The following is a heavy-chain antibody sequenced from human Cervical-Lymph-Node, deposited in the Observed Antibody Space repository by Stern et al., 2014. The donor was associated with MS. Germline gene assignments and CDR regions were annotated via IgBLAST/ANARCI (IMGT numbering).Heavy chain of an antibody. D-gene: IGHD2-21*01. CDR1: GFNFRTYW. J-gene: IGHJ4*02. Sequence: EVQLVESGGGIVQPGGSLMISCVASGFNFRTYWMHWVRQGPGKGLEWVSRINGDGTVSTYADSVRGRFTISRNNANNTMSLQLDNLRVEDTAIYYCASACRASWGQGTLVTVST. CDR3: ASACRAS. CDR2: INGDGTVS. V-gene: IGHV3-74*02.